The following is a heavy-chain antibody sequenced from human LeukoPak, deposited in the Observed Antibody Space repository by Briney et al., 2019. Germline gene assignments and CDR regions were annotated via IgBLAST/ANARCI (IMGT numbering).Heavy chain of an antibody. CDR3: ARGRGV. J-gene: IGHJ6*02. CDR2: IYYSGNT. V-gene: IGHV4-31*03. CDR1: GGSISSGTYP. Sequence: SQTLSLTCTVSGGSISSGTYPWNWFRQHPGEGLEWLGYIYYSGNTYYNPSLKSRVSISVDTSKNQFSQKLSSVTAADTAVYYCARGRGVWGQGTTVTVSS.